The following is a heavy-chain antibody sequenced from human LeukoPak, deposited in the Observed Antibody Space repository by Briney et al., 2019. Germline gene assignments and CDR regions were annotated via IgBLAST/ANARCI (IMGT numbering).Heavy chain of an antibody. CDR3: ARDRGSPLRWSSSDYFDY. D-gene: IGHD1-26*01. J-gene: IGHJ4*02. CDR1: GFTFSSYA. CDR2: ISYDGSNK. Sequence: GRSLRLSCAASGFTFSSYAMHWIRQAPGKGLEWVAVISYDGSNKYYADSVKGRFTISRDNSKNTLYLQMNSLRAEDTAVYYCARDRGSPLRWSSSDYFDYWGQGTLVTVSS. V-gene: IGHV3-30-3*01.